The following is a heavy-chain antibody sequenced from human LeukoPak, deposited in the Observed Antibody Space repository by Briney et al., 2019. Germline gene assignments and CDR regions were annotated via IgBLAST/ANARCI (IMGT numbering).Heavy chain of an antibody. CDR3: ARSKWLRFDY. D-gene: IGHD5-12*01. CDR2: IYYSGST. J-gene: IGHJ4*02. V-gene: IGHV4-39*07. CDR1: GGSISSSSYY. Sequence: SETLSLTCTVSGGSISSSSYYWGWIRQPPGKGLEWIGSIYYSGSTNYNPSLKSRVTISVDASKNQFSLKLSSVTAADTAVYYCARSKWLRFDYWGQGTLVTVSS.